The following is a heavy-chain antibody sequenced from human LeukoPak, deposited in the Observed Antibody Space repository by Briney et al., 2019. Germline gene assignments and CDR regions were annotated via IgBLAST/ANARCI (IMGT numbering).Heavy chain of an antibody. CDR1: NGSTGDYY. V-gene: IGHV4-59*08. J-gene: IGHJ4*02. D-gene: IGHD2-2*01. CDR2: IHYSGST. Sequence: PSETLSLTCTVSNGSTGDYYWSWMRQPPGKGLEWIGYIHYSGSTNYKPSLKSRVRISVDTSKNQISLRLKSVTAADTAVYYCARHHTEATAMSDYFDSWGQGTLVTVSS. CDR3: ARHHTEATAMSDYFDS.